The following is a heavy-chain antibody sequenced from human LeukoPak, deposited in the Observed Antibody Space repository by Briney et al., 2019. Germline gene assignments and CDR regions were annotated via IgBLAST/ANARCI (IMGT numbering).Heavy chain of an antibody. D-gene: IGHD3-22*01. CDR3: PTPTSDDRGSPNGY. CDR1: GFAFTKAW. V-gene: IGHV3-15*01. J-gene: IGHJ4*02. Sequence: GGSLRLSCAGSGFAFTKAWMNWVRQAPGKGLEWVGRIKSKIDGGTPDYATPVTGRFIMSRDDSENALYLQMNSLKTEDTAVYYFPTPTSDDRGSPNGYWGQGTLVTVS. CDR2: IKSKIDGGTP.